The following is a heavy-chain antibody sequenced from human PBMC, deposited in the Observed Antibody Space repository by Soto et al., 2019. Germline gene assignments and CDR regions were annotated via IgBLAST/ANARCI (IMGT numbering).Heavy chain of an antibody. Sequence: GGSLRLSCAASGFTFSNAWMSWVRQAPGKGLEWVGRIKSKTDGGTTDYDAPVKGRFTISRDDSKNTLYLQMNSLKTEDTAVYYCTTDIPGLGAFGIWGQGTMVTVSS. CDR2: IKSKTDGGTT. CDR3: TTDIPGLGAFGI. V-gene: IGHV3-15*01. J-gene: IGHJ3*02. CDR1: GFTFSNAW.